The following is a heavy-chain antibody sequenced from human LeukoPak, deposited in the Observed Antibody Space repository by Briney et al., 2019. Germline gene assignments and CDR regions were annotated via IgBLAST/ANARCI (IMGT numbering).Heavy chain of an antibody. CDR1: GYTFTSYG. D-gene: IGHD5-18*01. J-gene: IGHJ3*02. CDR2: ISTYNDNT. V-gene: IGHV1-18*01. CDR3: ARRHVTAPTDGFDI. Sequence: GASVKVSCKASGYTFTSYGISWVRQAPGRGLEWMGWISTYNDNTKYAQKVQGRVTMTTDTSTSTAYMELRSLRSDDTAVYYCARRHVTAPTDGFDIWGQGTMVTVSS.